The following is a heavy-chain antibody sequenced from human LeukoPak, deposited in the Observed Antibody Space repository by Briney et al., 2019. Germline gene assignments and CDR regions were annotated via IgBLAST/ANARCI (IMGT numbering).Heavy chain of an antibody. V-gene: IGHV4-59*08. Sequence: KPSETLSLTCTVSGGPIGDYYWSWLRQPPGKGLEWIAYIHNKGYTNYNPPLKSRVTISLDTSKNQVSLKLTSVTAADTAGYYCARHTVSRAGGDFDYWGQGTLVTVSS. D-gene: IGHD2-8*01. CDR2: IHNKGYT. CDR1: GGPIGDYY. CDR3: ARHTVSRAGGDFDY. J-gene: IGHJ4*02.